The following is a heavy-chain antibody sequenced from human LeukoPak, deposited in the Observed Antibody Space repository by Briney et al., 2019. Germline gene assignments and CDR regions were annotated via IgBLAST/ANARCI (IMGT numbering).Heavy chain of an antibody. Sequence: GGSLRLSCAASGFTVSSHYMSWVRQAPGKGLEWVSVTDSGGSTSYADSVKGRFIISRDNSKNTLYLQMNNLRVDDTAVYYCAKYRTTGAPPRNFDYWGQGTLVTVSS. J-gene: IGHJ4*02. CDR3: AKYRTTGAPPRNFDY. D-gene: IGHD1-14*01. V-gene: IGHV3-53*01. CDR2: TDSGGST. CDR1: GFTVSSHY.